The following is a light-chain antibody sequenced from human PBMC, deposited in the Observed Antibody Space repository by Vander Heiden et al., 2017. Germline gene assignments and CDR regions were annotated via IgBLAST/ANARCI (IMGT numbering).Light chain of an antibody. J-gene: IGKJ1*01. CDR3: QQRSNWPPWT. CDR1: QSVSSY. Sequence: EIVLTQSPATLSLSPGERATPSCRASQSVSSYLAWYQQKPGQAPRLLIYDASNRATGIPARCSGSGSGTDFTLTISSLEPEDFAVYYCQQRSNWPPWTFGQGTKVEIK. V-gene: IGKV3-11*01. CDR2: DAS.